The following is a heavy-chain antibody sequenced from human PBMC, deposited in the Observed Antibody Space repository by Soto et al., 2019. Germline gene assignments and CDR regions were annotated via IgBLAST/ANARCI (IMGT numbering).Heavy chain of an antibody. D-gene: IGHD6-19*01. CDR3: AKDGGIAVAGAFDY. CDR2: ISYDGTNK. V-gene: IGHV3-30-3*01. CDR1: GFSFSSCS. Sequence: MQLVESGGGLVQPGGSLRLSCAASGFSFSSCSMQWVRQAPGKGLEWVGVISYDGTNKYYADSVKGRFTISRDNSKNTLYLQMNSLRPEDTAVYYCAKDGGIAVAGAFDYWGQGTLVTVSS. J-gene: IGHJ4*02.